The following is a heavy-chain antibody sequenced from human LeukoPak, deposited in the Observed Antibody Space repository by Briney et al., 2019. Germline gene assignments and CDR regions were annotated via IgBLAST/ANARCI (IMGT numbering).Heavy chain of an antibody. CDR2: IYYSGST. D-gene: IGHD5-18*01. CDR3: ARSPSGYSYGY. CDR1: GGSNSSSTYY. V-gene: IGHV4-39*07. Sequence: SETLSLTCTVSGGSNSSSTYYWSWIRQPPGKGLEWIGSIYYSGSTYYNPSLKSRVTISVDTSKKQFSLKLNSVTAADTAVYYCARSPSGYSYGYWGQGTLVTVSS. J-gene: IGHJ4*02.